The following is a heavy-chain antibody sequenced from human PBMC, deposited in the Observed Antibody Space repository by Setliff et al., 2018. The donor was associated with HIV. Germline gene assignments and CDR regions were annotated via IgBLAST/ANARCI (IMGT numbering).Heavy chain of an antibody. V-gene: IGHV4-34*01. D-gene: IGHD3-3*01. CDR1: GGSFSNYY. CDR2: IDHSGST. Sequence: SETLSLTCAVYGGSFSNYYWTWIRQTPGEGLEWIGEIDHSGSTKYNPSLKSRVAISVDTSKNQFSLKVNSVTAADTAIYYCARGRQFTFWSAYMHMDVWGKGTSVTVTS. J-gene: IGHJ6*03. CDR3: ARGRQFTFWSAYMHMDV.